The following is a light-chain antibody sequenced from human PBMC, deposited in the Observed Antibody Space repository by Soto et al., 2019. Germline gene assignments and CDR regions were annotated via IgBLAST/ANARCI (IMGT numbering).Light chain of an antibody. J-gene: IGKJ3*01. CDR2: DAA. Sequence: DIQMTQSPSTLSASVGDRVTITCRASQTISNWLAWYQQKPGKAPKLLIYDAAKLDSGVPSRFGGSGSGTEFTLTISSLQPDDFGNYYCQQYNSYAFTFGPGTKVDIK. V-gene: IGKV1-5*01. CDR1: QTISNW. CDR3: QQYNSYAFT.